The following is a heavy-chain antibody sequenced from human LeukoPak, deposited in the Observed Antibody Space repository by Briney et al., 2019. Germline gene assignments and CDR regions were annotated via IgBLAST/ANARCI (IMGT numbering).Heavy chain of an antibody. CDR3: AKDMTRYCSSTSCNDAFDI. V-gene: IGHV3-9*01. D-gene: IGHD2-2*01. CDR1: GFTFDDYA. Sequence: PGGSLRLSCAASGFTFDDYAMHWVRQAPGKGLEWVSGISWNSGSIGYADSVKGRFTISRDNAKNSLYLQMNSLRAEDTALYYCAKDMTRYCSSTSCNDAFDIWGQGTMVTVSS. CDR2: ISWNSGSI. J-gene: IGHJ3*02.